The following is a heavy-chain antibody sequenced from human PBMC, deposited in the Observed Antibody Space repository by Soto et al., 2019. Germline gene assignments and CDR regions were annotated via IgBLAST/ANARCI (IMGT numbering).Heavy chain of an antibody. D-gene: IGHD3-10*01. V-gene: IGHV4-59*01. J-gene: IGHJ3*02. CDR1: GGSISSYY. Sequence: PSETLSLTCTVSGGSISSYYWSWIRQPPGKGLEWIGYIYYSGSTNYNPSLKSRVTISVDTSKNQFSLKLSSVTAADPAVYYCARVWGGAFDIWGQGTMVTVSS. CDR2: IYYSGST. CDR3: ARVWGGAFDI.